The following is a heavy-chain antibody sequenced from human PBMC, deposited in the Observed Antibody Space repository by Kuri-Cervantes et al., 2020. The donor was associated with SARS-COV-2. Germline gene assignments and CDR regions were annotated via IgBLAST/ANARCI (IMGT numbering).Heavy chain of an antibody. CDR2: ISGSGGST. V-gene: IGHV3-23*01. CDR3: AKDLVVVPAANVFELQGMDV. CDR1: GFTLTKYT. J-gene: IGHJ6*04. Sequence: GGSLRLSCVASGFTLTKYTMNWVRQAPGKGLEWVSAISGSGGSTYYADSVKGRFTISRDNSKNTLYLQMNSLRAEDTAVYYCAKDLVVVPAANVFELQGMDVWGKGTTVTVSS. D-gene: IGHD2-2*01.